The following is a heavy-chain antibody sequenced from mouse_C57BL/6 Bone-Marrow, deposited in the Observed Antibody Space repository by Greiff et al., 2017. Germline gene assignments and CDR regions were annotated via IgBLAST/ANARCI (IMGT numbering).Heavy chain of an antibody. V-gene: IGHV1-26*01. J-gene: IGHJ2*01. CDR1: GYTFTDYY. D-gene: IGHD2-2*01. Sequence: EVQLQQSGPELVKPGASVKISCKASGYTFTDYYMNWVKQSHGKSLEWIGDINPNNGGTSYNQKFKGKATLTVDKSSSTAYMELRSLTSEDSAVYYWPRSGDGYADFDYWGQGTTLTVSS. CDR2: INPNNGGT. CDR3: PRSGDGYADFDY.